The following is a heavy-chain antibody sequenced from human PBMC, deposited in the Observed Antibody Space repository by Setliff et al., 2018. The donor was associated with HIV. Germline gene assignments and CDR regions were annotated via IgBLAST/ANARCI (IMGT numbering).Heavy chain of an antibody. Sequence: PGGSLRLSCAASGFIFSTYSMNWVRQSPGKGLEWLSYISTSGDTIYYADSVKGRFSISRDNAKNTLYLQMNSLSAEDTAVYFCARDLEWLLYDYWGPGTLVTVSS. J-gene: IGHJ4*02. D-gene: IGHD3-3*01. CDR1: GFIFSTYS. CDR3: ARDLEWLLYDY. CDR2: ISTSGDTI. V-gene: IGHV3-48*01.